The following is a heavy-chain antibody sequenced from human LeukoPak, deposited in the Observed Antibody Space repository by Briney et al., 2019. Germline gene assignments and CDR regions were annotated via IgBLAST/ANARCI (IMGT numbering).Heavy chain of an antibody. CDR2: SRNKENRYST. Sequence: GGSLRLSCAASGFSFSVYYVAWVRQAPGKGLEWVGLSRNKENRYSTEYGASVKGGVTISRDDSKNLMYLEMKSLKSEDTAVYYCVREYFGGYDYWGQGTLVTVSS. D-gene: IGHD2-15*01. V-gene: IGHV3-72*01. CDR3: VREYFGGYDY. J-gene: IGHJ4*02. CDR1: GFSFSVYY.